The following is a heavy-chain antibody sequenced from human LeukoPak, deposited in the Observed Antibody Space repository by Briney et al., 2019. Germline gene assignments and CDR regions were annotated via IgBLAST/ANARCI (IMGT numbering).Heavy chain of an antibody. J-gene: IGHJ4*02. CDR3: ARAGVYCSGGSCEKTFDY. V-gene: IGHV4-59*08. CDR1: GGSITSYY. Sequence: SETLSLTCTVSGGSITSYYWSWIRQPPGKGLEWIGYIYYSGSTKYNPSLKSRVTISVDTSKNQFSLKLSSVTAADTAVYYCARAGVYCSGGSCEKTFDYWGQGTLVTVSS. CDR2: IYYSGST. D-gene: IGHD2-15*01.